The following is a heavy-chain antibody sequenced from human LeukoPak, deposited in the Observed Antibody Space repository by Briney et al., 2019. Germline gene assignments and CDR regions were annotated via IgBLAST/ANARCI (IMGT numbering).Heavy chain of an antibody. J-gene: IGHJ4*02. D-gene: IGHD1-1*01. CDR3: AKAGQGNWNFLDY. CDR1: GFAFSSYA. Sequence: PGGSLRLSCAASGFAFSSYAMSWVRQAPGQGLEWVSSISGSGSGGRTYYADSVKGRFTISRDTSKNTLYLQMNSLRAEDTAVYYCAKAGQGNWNFLDYWGQGTLVTVSS. V-gene: IGHV3-23*01. CDR2: ISGSGSGGRT.